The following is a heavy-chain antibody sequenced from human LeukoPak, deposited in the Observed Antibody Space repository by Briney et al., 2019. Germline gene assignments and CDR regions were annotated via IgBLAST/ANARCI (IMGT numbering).Heavy chain of an antibody. D-gene: IGHD5-24*01. CDR1: GFTFSDYA. J-gene: IGHJ5*02. CDR2: ISKDGSDK. V-gene: IGHV3-30-3*02. CDR3: AKQFVDV. Sequence: PGGSLRLSCAASGFTFSDYAMHWVRQAPGKGLEWVAVISKDGSDKYYPGSVRGRFTISRDNSKNTIYLQMDSLRAEDTAIYYCAKQFVDVWGQGTLVTVSS.